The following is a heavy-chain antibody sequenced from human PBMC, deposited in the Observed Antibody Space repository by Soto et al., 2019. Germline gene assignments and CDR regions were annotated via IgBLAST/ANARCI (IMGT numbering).Heavy chain of an antibody. CDR1: GFTFKNFA. D-gene: IGHD3-16*01. CDR3: AKDAVAYHRGWGWFDL. J-gene: IGHJ5*02. CDR2: IGCSGSSA. V-gene: IGHV3-23*01. Sequence: EVQLLESGGGLVQPGGSLRLSCVASGFTFKNFAMTWVRQAPGKGMEWVSSIGCSGSSANYADSVKGRFTVSRDDSKSTLYLQMSGLRVDDTALYYCAKDAVAYHRGWGWFDLWGQGTLVTLSS.